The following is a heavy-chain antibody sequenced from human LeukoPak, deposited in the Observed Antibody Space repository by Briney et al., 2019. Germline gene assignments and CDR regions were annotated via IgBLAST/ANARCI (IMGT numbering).Heavy chain of an antibody. V-gene: IGHV4-59*01. D-gene: IGHD3-10*01. J-gene: IGHJ5*02. CDR1: GGSISPYY. Sequence: SETLSLTCGVSGGSISPYYWSWIRQPPGKGLEWIGYVYYSGSTNYNPSLKSRVTISVDTSKSQFSLKLTSVTAADTAVYYCARGGGSGRGNWFDPWGQGSLVIVSS. CDR3: ARGGGSGRGNWFDP. CDR2: VYYSGST.